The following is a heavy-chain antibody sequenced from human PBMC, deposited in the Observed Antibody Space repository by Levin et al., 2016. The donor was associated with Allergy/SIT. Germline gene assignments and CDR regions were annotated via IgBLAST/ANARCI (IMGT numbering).Heavy chain of an antibody. CDR3: ARDPEDGDGNWELDL. CDR2: IRGSGDPI. CDR1: GFSLTSYS. Sequence: GESLKISCTASGFSLTSYSMNWVRQAPGKGLEWVSYIRGSGDPIYYADSVRGRFTISRDNAKNSLYLQMNSLRAEDTAVYYCARDPEDGDGNWELDLWGQGTLVTVSS. D-gene: IGHD1-7*01. J-gene: IGHJ5*02. V-gene: IGHV3-48*01.